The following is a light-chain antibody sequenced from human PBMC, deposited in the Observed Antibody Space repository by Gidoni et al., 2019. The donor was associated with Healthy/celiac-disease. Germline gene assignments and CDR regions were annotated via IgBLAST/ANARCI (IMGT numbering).Light chain of an antibody. V-gene: IGKV4-1*01. CDR3: QQYYSTPLT. Sequence: DIVLTQSPDSRTQSLGERAPSNCKSSQSVLYSSNNKNYIAWYQQKPGQPPKLLIYWASTREPGVPDRFSGSGSGTDFTLTSSSLQAEDVAVYYCQQYYSTPLTCGPGTKVDIK. CDR1: QSVLYSSNNKNY. CDR2: WAS. J-gene: IGKJ3*01.